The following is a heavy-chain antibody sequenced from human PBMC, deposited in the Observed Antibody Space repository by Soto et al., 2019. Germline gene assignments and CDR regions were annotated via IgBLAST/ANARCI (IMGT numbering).Heavy chain of an antibody. CDR1: GFTFRRYA. V-gene: IGHV3-30-3*02. J-gene: IGHJ4*02. D-gene: IGHD3-3*01. Sequence: GGSLRLSCAASGFTFRRYAMHWVRQAPGKGLEWVAVISFNGDEKYYADSVKGRFSISRENSKDTLSLQMNSLRIDDTALYLCAPEDWSAYHQDFWGEGALVTVSS. CDR3: APEDWSAYHQDF. CDR2: ISFNGDEK.